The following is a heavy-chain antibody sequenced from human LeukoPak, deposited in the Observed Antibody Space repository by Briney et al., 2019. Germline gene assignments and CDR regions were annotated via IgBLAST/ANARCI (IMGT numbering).Heavy chain of an antibody. CDR3: ATDQRGAGLGFRYGSGSYNGMDV. V-gene: IGHV1-69*05. CDR1: GGTFSSYA. J-gene: IGHJ6*02. D-gene: IGHD3-10*01. Sequence: SVKVSCKASGGTFSSYAISWVRQAPGQGLEWMGGIIPIFGTANYAQKFQGRVTITTDESTSTAYMELSSLRAEDTAVYYCATDQRGAGLGFRYGSGSYNGMDVWGQGTTVTVSS. CDR2: IIPIFGTA.